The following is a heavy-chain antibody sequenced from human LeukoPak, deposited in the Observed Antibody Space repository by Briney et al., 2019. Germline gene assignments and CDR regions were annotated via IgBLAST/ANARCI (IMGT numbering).Heavy chain of an antibody. CDR2: IYYSGST. J-gene: IGHJ4*02. V-gene: IGHV4-59*08. D-gene: IGHD3-22*01. Sequence: SETLSLTCTVSGGSISSYHWSWIRQLPGKGLEWIGYIYYSGSTNYNPSLKSRVTISLDTSKNQFSLKVSSVTAADTAVYYCARHSSGYLSYFDYWGQGTLVPVSS. CDR3: ARHSSGYLSYFDY. CDR1: GGSISSYH.